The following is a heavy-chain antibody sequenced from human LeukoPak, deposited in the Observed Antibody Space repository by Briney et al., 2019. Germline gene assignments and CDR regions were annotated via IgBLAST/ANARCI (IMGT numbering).Heavy chain of an antibody. V-gene: IGHV3-33*01. Sequence: PGRSLRLSCAASGFTFSSYGMHWVRQAPGKGLEWVAVIWYDGSNKYYADSVKGRFTISRDNSKNTLYLQMNSLRAEDTAVYYCARDAITMVRGVIRWFDPWGQGTLVTVSS. J-gene: IGHJ5*02. D-gene: IGHD3-10*01. CDR1: GFTFSSYG. CDR3: ARDAITMVRGVIRWFDP. CDR2: IWYDGSNK.